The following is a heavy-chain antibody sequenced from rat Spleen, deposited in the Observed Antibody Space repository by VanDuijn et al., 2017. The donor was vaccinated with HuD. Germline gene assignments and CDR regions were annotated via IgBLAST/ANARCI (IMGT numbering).Heavy chain of an antibody. V-gene: IGHV5S23*01. CDR1: GFTFSDYD. J-gene: IGHJ2*01. D-gene: IGHD1-9*01. Sequence: EVQLVESGGGLVQPGRSLKLSCAASGFTFSDYDMAWVRQAPTKGLEWVASISNAGDTYYPDSVKGRFSISRENAKSTTYLQMDSLRSDDTATYYCARRHYGYTDYFDYWGQGVMVTVSS. CDR2: ISNAGDT. CDR3: ARRHYGYTDYFDY.